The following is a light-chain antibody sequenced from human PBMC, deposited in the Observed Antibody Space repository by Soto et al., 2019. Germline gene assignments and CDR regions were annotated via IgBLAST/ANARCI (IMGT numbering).Light chain of an antibody. CDR3: QQYYSTPPYT. CDR1: QRVLYSSNNKNY. CDR2: WAS. V-gene: IGKV4-1*01. J-gene: IGKJ2*01. Sequence: DIVMTQSPDSLAVSLGERATINCKSSQRVLYSSNNKNYLAWYQQKPGQPPKLLIYWASTRESGVPDRFSGSGSGTDFTLTSSSLQAEDVAVYYCQQYYSTPPYTFGHGTKLQIK.